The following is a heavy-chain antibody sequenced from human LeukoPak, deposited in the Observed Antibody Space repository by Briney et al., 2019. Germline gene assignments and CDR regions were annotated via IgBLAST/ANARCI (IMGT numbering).Heavy chain of an antibody. Sequence: SETLSLTCTVSGDSISSSSYYWGWIRQPPGKGLGWIGSIFFIGSTYYNPSLKSRVTISVDTSKNQFSLKLSSVTAADTAVYYCARVSNSAGEFDYWGQGTLVTVSS. CDR1: GDSISSSSYY. CDR2: IFFIGST. V-gene: IGHV4-39*07. J-gene: IGHJ4*02. D-gene: IGHD1-1*01. CDR3: ARVSNSAGEFDY.